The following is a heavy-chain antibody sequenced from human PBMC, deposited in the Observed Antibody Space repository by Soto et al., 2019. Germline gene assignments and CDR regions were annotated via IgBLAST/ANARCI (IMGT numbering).Heavy chain of an antibody. Sequence: QVQLVQSGAEVKKPGSSVKVSCKASGGTFSSYAISWVRQAPGQGLEWMGGTIPIFGTANYAQKFQGRVTITADESTSTAYMELSSLRSEDTAVYYCARVVDTAMSHYNWFDPWGQGTLVTVSS. V-gene: IGHV1-69*12. J-gene: IGHJ5*02. CDR1: GGTFSSYA. CDR2: TIPIFGTA. D-gene: IGHD5-18*01. CDR3: ARVVDTAMSHYNWFDP.